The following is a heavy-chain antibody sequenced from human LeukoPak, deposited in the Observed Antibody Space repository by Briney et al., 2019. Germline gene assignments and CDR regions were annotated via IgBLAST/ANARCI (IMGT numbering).Heavy chain of an antibody. CDR2: IYYSGST. Sequence: SETLSLTCTASGGPISSYYWSWIRQPPGKGLEWIGYIYYSGSTNYNPSLKSRVTISVDTSKKQFSLKLSSVTAADTAVYYCARGIAVAGTWSSYFDYWGQGALVTVSS. V-gene: IGHV4-59*01. CDR3: ARGIAVAGTWSSYFDY. D-gene: IGHD6-19*01. CDR1: GGPISSYY. J-gene: IGHJ4*02.